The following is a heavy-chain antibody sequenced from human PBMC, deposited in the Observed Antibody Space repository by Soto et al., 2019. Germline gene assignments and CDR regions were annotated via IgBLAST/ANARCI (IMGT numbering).Heavy chain of an antibody. J-gene: IGHJ4*02. Sequence: SETLSLTCTVSGGSISSYYWSWIRQPPGKGLEWIGYIYYSGSTNYNPSLKSRVTISVDTSKNQFSLKLSSVTAADTAVYYCARLDYGDYIDYWGQGTLVTVSS. CDR2: IYYSGST. D-gene: IGHD4-17*01. CDR1: GGSISSYY. V-gene: IGHV4-59*01. CDR3: ARLDYGDYIDY.